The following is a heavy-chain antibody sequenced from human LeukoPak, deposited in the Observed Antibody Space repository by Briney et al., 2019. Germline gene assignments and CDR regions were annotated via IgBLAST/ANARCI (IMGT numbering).Heavy chain of an antibody. J-gene: IGHJ4*02. CDR2: INWNSGSI. CDR3: ARDRGIAARLFDY. Sequence: GGSLRLSCAASGFTFDDYGMSWVRQAPGKGLEWVSGINWNSGSIGYADSVKGRFTISRDNAKNSLYLQMNSLRAEDTAVYYCARDRGIAARLFDYWGQGTLVSVSS. CDR1: GFTFDDYG. V-gene: IGHV3-20*04. D-gene: IGHD6-6*01.